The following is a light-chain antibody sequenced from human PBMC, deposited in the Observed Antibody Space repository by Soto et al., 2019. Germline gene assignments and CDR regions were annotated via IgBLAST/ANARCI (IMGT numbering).Light chain of an antibody. Sequence: EIVLTQSPGTLSLSPGERATLSCRASQSVSSSYLAWYQQKPGQAPSLLLYGASSRATAIPDRFSGSGSGIDFTLTISRLEPEDFAVYYCQQYGSSPRTCGQGTKVEIK. CDR2: GAS. J-gene: IGKJ1*01. CDR3: QQYGSSPRT. CDR1: QSVSSSY. V-gene: IGKV3-20*01.